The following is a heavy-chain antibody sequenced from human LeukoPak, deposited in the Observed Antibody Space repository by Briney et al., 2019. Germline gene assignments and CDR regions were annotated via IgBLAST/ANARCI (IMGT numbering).Heavy chain of an antibody. J-gene: IGHJ6*03. CDR3: TSYDFWSGLYYYYYMDV. Sequence: PGGSLRLSCTASGFTFGDYAMSWVRQAPGEGLEWVGFIRSKAYGGTTEYAASVKGRFTISRDDSKSIAYLQMNSLKTEDTAVYYCTSYDFWSGLYYYYYMDVWGKGTTVTVSS. CDR2: IRSKAYGGTT. V-gene: IGHV3-49*04. D-gene: IGHD3-3*01. CDR1: GFTFGDYA.